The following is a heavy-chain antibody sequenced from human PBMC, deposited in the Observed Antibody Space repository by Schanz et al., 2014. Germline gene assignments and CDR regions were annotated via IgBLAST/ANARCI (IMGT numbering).Heavy chain of an antibody. D-gene: IGHD6-19*01. Sequence: EGQLVESGGGLVQPGGSLRLSCVVSGFNFRNYWMSWVRQAPGKGLEWVASIKQEGDEKNYVDSVKGRFTISRDNSKNTLYLQMNSLRTEDTAVYYCARDPNTSAWLPYFDTWGQGTLVTVSS. J-gene: IGHJ4*02. CDR1: GFNFRNYW. CDR3: ARDPNTSAWLPYFDT. CDR2: IKQEGDEK. V-gene: IGHV3-7*01.